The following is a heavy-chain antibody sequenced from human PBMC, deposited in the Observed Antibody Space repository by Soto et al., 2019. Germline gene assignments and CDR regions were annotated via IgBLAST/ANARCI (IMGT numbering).Heavy chain of an antibody. J-gene: IGHJ3*02. CDR1: GFSLINRGMG. CDR3: ANRMTGTTDDAFDI. D-gene: IGHD1-20*01. Sequence: QITLKESGPTLVKPTQTLTLTCTFSGFSLINRGMGVAWILRPPGKALEWLALIYWDDNKRYSPSLKSRLTIAKDTSKNQVVLTMTNMDPVDTSTYYCANRMTGTTDDAFDIWGQGTMVTVSS. V-gene: IGHV2-5*02. CDR2: IYWDDNK.